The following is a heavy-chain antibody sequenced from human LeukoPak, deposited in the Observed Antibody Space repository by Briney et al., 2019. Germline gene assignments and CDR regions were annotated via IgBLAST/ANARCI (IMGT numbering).Heavy chain of an antibody. J-gene: IGHJ4*02. CDR3: ARDKVAWLDY. V-gene: IGHV3-48*02. Sequence: PGGSLRLSCAVSGFTFRTKSMNWVRQAPGKGLEWVSYISSSSSTIYYADSVKGRFTISRDNAKNSLYLQMNSLRDEDTAVYYCARDKVAWLDYWGQGTLVTVSS. CDR1: GFTFRTKS. D-gene: IGHD5-12*01. CDR2: ISSSSSTI.